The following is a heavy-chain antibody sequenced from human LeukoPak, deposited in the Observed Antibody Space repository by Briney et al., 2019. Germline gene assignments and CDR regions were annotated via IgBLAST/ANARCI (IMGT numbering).Heavy chain of an antibody. CDR2: IIPIFGTA. V-gene: IGHV1-69*05. CDR3: ARGIRNQLLSEY. D-gene: IGHD2-2*01. CDR1: GGTFSSYA. Sequence: SVKVSCKASGGTFSSYAISWVRQAPGQGLEWMGGIIPIFGTANYAQKFQGRVTITTDESTSTAYMELSSLRSEDTAVYYCARGIRNQLLSEYWGQGSLVTVSS. J-gene: IGHJ4*02.